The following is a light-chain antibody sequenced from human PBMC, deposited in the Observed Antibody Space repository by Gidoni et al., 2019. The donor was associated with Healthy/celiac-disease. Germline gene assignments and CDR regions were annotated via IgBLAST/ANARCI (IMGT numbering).Light chain of an antibody. CDR1: QSVSSSY. J-gene: IGKJ1*01. CDR3: QQDGSSLTWT. Sequence: EIVLTQSPGTLSLSPGERATLSCRASQSVSSSYLAWYQKKPVQAPRLLIYGASSRATGIPDRFSGSGSGTDFTLTISRLEPEDFAGYYCQQDGSSLTWTFGQGTKVEIK. CDR2: GAS. V-gene: IGKV3-20*01.